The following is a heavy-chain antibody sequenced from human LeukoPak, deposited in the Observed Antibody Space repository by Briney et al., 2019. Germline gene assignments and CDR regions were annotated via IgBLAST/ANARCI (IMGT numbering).Heavy chain of an antibody. V-gene: IGHV5-51*01. CDR2: IYPGDSDT. J-gene: IGHJ3*02. CDR1: GYTFTNYW. D-gene: IGHD5-24*01. Sequence: GESLKISCKASGYTFTNYWIGWVRQMPGKGLEWMGIIYPGDSDTRYSPSFRGQVIISADKSISTVYLQWSSLKASDTAMYYCARRRDGYNRQAFDIWGQGTMVTVSS. CDR3: ARRRDGYNRQAFDI.